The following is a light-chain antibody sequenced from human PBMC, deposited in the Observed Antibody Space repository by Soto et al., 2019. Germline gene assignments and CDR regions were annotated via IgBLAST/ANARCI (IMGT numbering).Light chain of an antibody. CDR3: QTWGTGIQL. CDR2: LNSDGSH. V-gene: IGLV4-69*01. J-gene: IGLJ2*01. CDR1: SGHSSYA. Sequence: QPVLTQSPSASASLGASVKLTCTLSSGHSSYAIAWHQQQPEKGPRYLMKLNSDGSHSKGDGIPDRFSGSSSGAKRYLTISSLQSEDEADYYCQTWGTGIQLFGGGTKVTVL.